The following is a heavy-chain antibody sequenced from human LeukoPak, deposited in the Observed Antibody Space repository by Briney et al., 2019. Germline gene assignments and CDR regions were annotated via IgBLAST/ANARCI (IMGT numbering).Heavy chain of an antibody. D-gene: IGHD6-19*01. CDR3: AKEKAGGGWYGGVFGY. V-gene: IGHV3-23*01. Sequence: PGGTLRLSCAASGFTFSSYGMSWVRQAPGKGLEWVSAISGSGGSTYYADSVKGRFTISRDNSKNTLYVQMNSLRAEDTAVYYCAKEKAGGGWYGGVFGYWGQGTLVTVSS. CDR2: ISGSGGST. CDR1: GFTFSSYG. J-gene: IGHJ4*02.